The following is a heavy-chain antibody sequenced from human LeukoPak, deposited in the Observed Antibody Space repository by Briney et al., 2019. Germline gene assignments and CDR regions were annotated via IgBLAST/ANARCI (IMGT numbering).Heavy chain of an antibody. J-gene: IGHJ3*01. CDR1: GFTFSNHP. V-gene: IGHV3-64*02. CDR3: ARAFRPASDPHDFYDF. D-gene: IGHD3/OR15-3a*01. Sequence: PGGSLRLSCAASGFTFSNHPMHWVRQTPGKRLEYVSAISPRGDGTWYADSVKGRFTISGDNSKNTMYLQMGSLRPEDMGVYYCARAFRPASDPHDFYDFWGRGTTVTVSS. CDR2: ISPRGDGT.